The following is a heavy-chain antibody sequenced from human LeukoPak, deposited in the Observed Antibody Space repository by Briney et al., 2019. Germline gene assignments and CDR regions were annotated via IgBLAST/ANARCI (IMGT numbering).Heavy chain of an antibody. CDR1: GFSFSSYE. J-gene: IGHJ4*02. V-gene: IGHV3-7*04. CDR2: IKPDGSDK. Sequence: PGGSLRLSCAASGFSFSSYEMNWVRQAPGKGLEWVANIKPDGSDKYYVDSVKGRFTISRDNAKNSLYLHMNSLRAEDTAVYYCARAPRDYWGQGTLVTVSS. CDR3: ARAPRDY.